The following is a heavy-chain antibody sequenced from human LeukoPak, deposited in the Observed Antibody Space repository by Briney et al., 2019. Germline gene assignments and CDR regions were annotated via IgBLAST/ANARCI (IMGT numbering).Heavy chain of an antibody. CDR1: GFTFSSYS. J-gene: IGHJ4*02. V-gene: IGHV3-23*01. D-gene: IGHD3-3*01. Sequence: GGSLRLSCAASGFTFSSYSMNWVRQAPGKGLEWVSAISGSGGSTYYADSVKGRFTISRDNSKNTLYLQMNSLRAEDTAVYYCAKDLPQTYYDFWSGYYAIDYWGQGTLVTVSS. CDR3: AKDLPQTYYDFWSGYYAIDY. CDR2: ISGSGGST.